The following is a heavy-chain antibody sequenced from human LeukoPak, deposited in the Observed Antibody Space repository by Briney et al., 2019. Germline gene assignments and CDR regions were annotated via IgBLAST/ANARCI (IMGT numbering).Heavy chain of an antibody. J-gene: IGHJ4*02. CDR3: ARISSGTECLIPD. CDR1: GFTVSRHW. D-gene: IGHD3-22*01. CDR2: INSDGRVT. Sequence: GGSLRLSCAASGFTVSRHWMHWVRQAPGKGLVWISRINSDGRVTDYAEFVRGRFTISRENAKGTECLHINSLREEETAVYFCARISSGTECLIPDWGQGALVSVSS. V-gene: IGHV3-74*01.